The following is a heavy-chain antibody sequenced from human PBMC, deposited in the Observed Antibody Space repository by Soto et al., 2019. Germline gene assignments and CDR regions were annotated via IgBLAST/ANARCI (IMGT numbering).Heavy chain of an antibody. Sequence: SETLSLTCAVYGGSFSGYYWSWIRQPPGKGLEWIGEINHSGSTNYNPSLKSRVTISVDTSKNQFSLKLSSVTAADTAVYYCARDHGYSYGRAYYGMDVWGQGTTVTVSS. CDR2: INHSGST. V-gene: IGHV4-34*01. CDR1: GGSFSGYY. D-gene: IGHD5-18*01. CDR3: ARDHGYSYGRAYYGMDV. J-gene: IGHJ6*02.